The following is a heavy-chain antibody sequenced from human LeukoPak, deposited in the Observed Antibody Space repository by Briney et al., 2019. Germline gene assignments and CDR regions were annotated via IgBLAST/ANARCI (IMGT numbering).Heavy chain of an antibody. Sequence: GGSLRLSCAASGFTVSSNYMSWVRQAPGKGLEWVSSISSSSSYIYYADSVRGRFTISRDNAKNSLHLQMNSLRAEDTAVYYCATSQPYIVVVVAGDAFDIWGQGTMVTVSS. V-gene: IGHV3-21*01. CDR2: ISSSSSYI. CDR3: ATSQPYIVVVVAGDAFDI. CDR1: GFTVSSNY. J-gene: IGHJ3*02. D-gene: IGHD2-15*01.